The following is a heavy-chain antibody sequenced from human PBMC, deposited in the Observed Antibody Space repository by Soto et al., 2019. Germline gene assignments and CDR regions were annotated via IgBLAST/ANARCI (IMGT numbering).Heavy chain of an antibody. CDR2: ISYDGSNK. D-gene: IGHD2-15*01. Sequence: GGSLRLSCAASGFTFSSYGMHWVRQAPGKGLEWVAVISYDGSNKDYADSVKGRFTISRDNSKNTLYLQMNSLRAEDTAVYYCAKGTVPVVVAATPADYWGQGTLVTVSS. J-gene: IGHJ4*02. V-gene: IGHV3-30*18. CDR1: GFTFSSYG. CDR3: AKGTVPVVVAATPADY.